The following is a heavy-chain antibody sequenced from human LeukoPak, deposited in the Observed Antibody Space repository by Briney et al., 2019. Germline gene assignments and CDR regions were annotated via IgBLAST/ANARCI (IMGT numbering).Heavy chain of an antibody. Sequence: SVKVSCKASGGTFSSYAISWVRQAPGQGLEWMGGIIPIFGTANYAQKFQGRVTITTDESTSTAYMELSSLRSEDTAVYYCARVGGSYRNPLLDYWGQGTLVTVPS. CDR3: ARVGGSYRNPLLDY. CDR2: IIPIFGTA. D-gene: IGHD1-26*01. J-gene: IGHJ4*02. CDR1: GGTFSSYA. V-gene: IGHV1-69*05.